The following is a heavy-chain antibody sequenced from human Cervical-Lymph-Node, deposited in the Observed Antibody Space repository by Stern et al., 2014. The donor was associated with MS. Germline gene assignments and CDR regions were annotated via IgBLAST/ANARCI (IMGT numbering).Heavy chain of an antibody. D-gene: IGHD1-14*01. V-gene: IGHV4-28*01. CDR1: GSSISSYHW. J-gene: IGHJ4*02. CDR2: IFHSGDT. Sequence: VQLEESGPGLVKPSDTLSLTCAVSGSSISSYHWWGWIRQPPGTGLVWIGSIFHSGDTYYNPSLKSQLAMSVDTSKNQFSLKLNSVTAVDTAVYYCARKPAGNREFDFWGQGTLVSVSS. CDR3: ARKPAGNREFDF.